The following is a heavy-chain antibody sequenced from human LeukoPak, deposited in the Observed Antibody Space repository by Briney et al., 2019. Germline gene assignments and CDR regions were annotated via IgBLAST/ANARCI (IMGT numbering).Heavy chain of an antibody. J-gene: IGHJ3*02. V-gene: IGHV3-21*01. D-gene: IGHD6-19*01. Sequence: GGSLRLSCAASGFTFSSYIMTWVRQAPGKGLEWGSSISSSSSYIYYADSVKGRFTISRDNAKNSMYLQMNSLRAEDTAVYYCARDGREYSSGWWDDAFDIWGQGTMVTVSS. CDR3: ARDGREYSSGWWDDAFDI. CDR1: GFTFSSYI. CDR2: ISSSSSYI.